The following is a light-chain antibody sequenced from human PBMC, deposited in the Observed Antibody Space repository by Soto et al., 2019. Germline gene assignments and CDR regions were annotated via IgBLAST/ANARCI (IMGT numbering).Light chain of an antibody. Sequence: EIVMTQSPATLSVSPGERATLSCRASQSVSSNLVWYQQKPGQAPRLLIYGASTRATGIPARFSGSGSGTDFTLTITSLQSEDFAVYFCQQYNNWPPVTFGGGTKVDIK. CDR2: GAS. CDR3: QQYNNWPPVT. J-gene: IGKJ4*01. V-gene: IGKV3-15*01. CDR1: QSVSSN.